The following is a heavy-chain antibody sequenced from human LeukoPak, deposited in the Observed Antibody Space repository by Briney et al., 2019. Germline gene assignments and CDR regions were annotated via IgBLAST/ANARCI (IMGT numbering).Heavy chain of an antibody. D-gene: IGHD1-1*01. CDR1: GYTLTELS. Sequence: ASVKVSCKVSGYTLTELSMHWVRQAPGKGLEWMGGFDPEDGETIYAQKFQGRVTMTEDTSTDTAYMELNSLRSEDTAVYYCATGAPPTARRTEPQEFWTGYFDYWGQGTLVTVSS. CDR3: ATGAPPTARRTEPQEFWTGYFDY. CDR2: FDPEDGET. V-gene: IGHV1-24*01. J-gene: IGHJ4*02.